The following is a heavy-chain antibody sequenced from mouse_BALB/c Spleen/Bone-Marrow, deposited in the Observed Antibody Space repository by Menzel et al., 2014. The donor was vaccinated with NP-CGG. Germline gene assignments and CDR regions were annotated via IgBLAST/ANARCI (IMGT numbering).Heavy chain of an antibody. V-gene: IGHV14-3*02. CDR2: IDPANGNT. J-gene: IGHJ1*01. CDR1: GFNIKDTY. Sequence: EVKLQESGAELVKPGASVKLSCTASGFNIKDTYMHWVKQRPEQGLEWIGRIDPANGNTKYDPKFQGKATITADPSSNTAYLQLSSLTSEDTAVYYCASYRYAWYFDVWGAGTTVTVSS. CDR3: ASYRYAWYFDV. D-gene: IGHD2-14*01.